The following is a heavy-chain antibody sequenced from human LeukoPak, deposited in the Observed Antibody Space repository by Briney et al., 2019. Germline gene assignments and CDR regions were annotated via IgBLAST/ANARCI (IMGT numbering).Heavy chain of an antibody. Sequence: QLGGSLRLSCAASGFTFSSYGMHWVRQAPGKGLEWVAVISYDGSNKYYADSVRGRFTISRDNSKNTLYLQMNSLRAEDTAVYYCAKDRCSSTSCFLRWFDPWGQGTLVTVSS. CDR3: AKDRCSSTSCFLRWFDP. J-gene: IGHJ5*02. V-gene: IGHV3-30*18. CDR1: GFTFSSYG. CDR2: ISYDGSNK. D-gene: IGHD2-2*01.